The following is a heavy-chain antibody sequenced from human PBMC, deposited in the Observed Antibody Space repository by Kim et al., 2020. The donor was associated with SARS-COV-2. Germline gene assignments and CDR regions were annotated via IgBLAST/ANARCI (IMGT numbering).Heavy chain of an antibody. D-gene: IGHD1-26*01. J-gene: IGHJ6*02. V-gene: IGHV3-30*04. CDR3: ARDKGPGPGVGATGNYGMDV. CDR1: GFTFSTYA. CDR2: ISFDGSNK. Sequence: GGSLRLSCAASGFTFSTYAMHWVRQAPGKGLEWVAVISFDGSNKYYADSMKGRFTISRDNSKNTLYLQMISLRAEDTAVYYCARDKGPGPGVGATGNYGMDVWGQGTTVTVSS.